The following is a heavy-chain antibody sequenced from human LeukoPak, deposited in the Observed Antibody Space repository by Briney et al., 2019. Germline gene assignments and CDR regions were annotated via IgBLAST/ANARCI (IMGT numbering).Heavy chain of an antibody. CDR3: STVDTIFGMILSA. CDR2: VKSKTDGGTT. V-gene: IGHV3-15*01. CDR1: GFTFSNAW. J-gene: IGHJ4*02. D-gene: IGHD3-3*01. Sequence: GGSLRLIPAASGFTFSNAWMTWVRQAPGKGLEWVGRVKSKTDGGTTDYAAPVKGRFTISRDDSKNTLDLQMNSLKTEDTAVYYCSTVDTIFGMILSAWGQGTLVTVSS.